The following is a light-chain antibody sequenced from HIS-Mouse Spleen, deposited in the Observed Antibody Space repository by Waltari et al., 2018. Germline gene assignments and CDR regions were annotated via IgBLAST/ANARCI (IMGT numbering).Light chain of an antibody. J-gene: IGLJ3*02. V-gene: IGLV2-23*01. CDR2: EGS. CDR1: SSYVGSYTL. CDR3: CSYAGSSTWV. Sequence: QSALTQPASVSGSPGQSITISCTGTSSYVGSYTLFSWYQQHPGKAPKLMIYEGSKRPSGVSNRFSGSKSGNTASLTISGLQAEDEADYYCCSYAGSSTWVFGGGTKLTVL.